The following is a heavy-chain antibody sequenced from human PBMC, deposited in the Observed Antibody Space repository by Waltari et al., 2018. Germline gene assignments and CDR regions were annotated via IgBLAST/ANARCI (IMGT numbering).Heavy chain of an antibody. J-gene: IGHJ4*02. CDR1: GFTFDDYA. V-gene: IGHV3-43D*04. CDR2: ISWDGGST. D-gene: IGHD6-13*01. CDR3: AKDIEVGSSYHFDY. Sequence: EVQLVESGGVVVQPGGSLRLSCAASGFTFDDYAMHWVRQAPGKGLEWVFLISWDGGSTYYADSVKGRFTISRDNSKNSLYLQMNSLRAEDTALYYCAKDIEVGSSYHFDYWGQGTLVTVSS.